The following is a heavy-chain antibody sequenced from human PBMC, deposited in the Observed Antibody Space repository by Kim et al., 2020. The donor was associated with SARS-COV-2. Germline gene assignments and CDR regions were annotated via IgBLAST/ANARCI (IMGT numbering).Heavy chain of an antibody. CDR3: ARAIAAAGRWFDP. J-gene: IGHJ5*02. CDR1: GFTFSSYW. D-gene: IGHD6-13*01. CDR2: INSDGSST. V-gene: IGHV3-74*01. Sequence: GGSLRLSCAASGFTFSSYWMHWVRQAPGKGLVWVSRINSDGSSTSYADSVKGRFTISRDNAKNTLYLQMNSLRAEDTAVYYCARAIAAAGRWFDPWGQGTLVTVSS.